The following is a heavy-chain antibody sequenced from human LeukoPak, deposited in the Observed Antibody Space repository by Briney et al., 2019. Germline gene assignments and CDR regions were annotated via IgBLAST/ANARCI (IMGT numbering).Heavy chain of an antibody. CDR2: INHSGST. D-gene: IGHD3-10*01. CDR1: SGSISSSSYY. CDR3: ARVGAGGVSPVDAAPSCFDY. J-gene: IGHJ4*02. Sequence: PSETLSLTCTVSSGSISSSSYYWGWIRQPPGKGLEWIGEINHSGSTNYNPSLKSRVTISVDTSKNQFSLKLSSVTAADTAVYYCARVGAGGVSPVDAAPSCFDYWGQGTLVTVSS. V-gene: IGHV4-39*07.